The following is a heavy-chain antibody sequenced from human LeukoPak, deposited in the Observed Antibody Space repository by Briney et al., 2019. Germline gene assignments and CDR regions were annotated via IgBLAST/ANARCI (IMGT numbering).Heavy chain of an antibody. V-gene: IGHV3-7*01. Sequence: GGSLRLSCAASGFTFSSYWMNWVRQAPGEGLEWVANINGDGRDKYCVGSVRGRFTISRDNADNALYLQMNSLRGDDTALYYCARGVDSAIDWWGQGTLVTVSS. J-gene: IGHJ4*02. CDR1: GFTFSSYW. CDR2: INGDGRDK. CDR3: ARGVDSAIDW. D-gene: IGHD3-9*01.